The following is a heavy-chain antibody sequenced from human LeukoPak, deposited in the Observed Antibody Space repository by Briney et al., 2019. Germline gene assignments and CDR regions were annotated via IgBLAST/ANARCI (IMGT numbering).Heavy chain of an antibody. CDR3: AKGPGSGSYLSTI. CDR1: GLSFSSFA. J-gene: IGHJ4*02. CDR2: IRGNGET. V-gene: IGHV3-23*01. D-gene: IGHD1-26*01. Sequence: GGSLRLSCAASGLSFSSFAMSWVRQGPARGLEWVSSIRGNGETFYADSVKGRFTISRDNSKNTLYLQMNSLRAEDTAVYYCAKGPGSGSYLSTIWGQGTLVTVSS.